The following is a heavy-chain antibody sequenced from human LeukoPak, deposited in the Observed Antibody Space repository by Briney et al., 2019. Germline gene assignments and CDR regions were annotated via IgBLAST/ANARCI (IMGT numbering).Heavy chain of an antibody. Sequence: GGSLRLSCAASGLTLSSYWMDWARQAPGKGLEWVANIKQDGSEKYYVDSVKGRFTISRDNAKNSLYLQMNSLRAEDTAVYFCARDAFGESAYWGQGTLVTVSS. V-gene: IGHV3-7*01. D-gene: IGHD3-10*01. CDR1: GLTLSSYW. CDR3: ARDAFGESAY. J-gene: IGHJ4*02. CDR2: IKQDGSEK.